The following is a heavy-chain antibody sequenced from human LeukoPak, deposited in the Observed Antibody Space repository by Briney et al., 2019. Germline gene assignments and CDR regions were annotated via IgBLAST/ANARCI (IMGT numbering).Heavy chain of an antibody. D-gene: IGHD4-23*01. V-gene: IGHV1-18*01. Sequence: ASVKVSCKASGGTFSSYAISWVRQAPGQGLEWMGWISAYNGNTNYAQKLQGRVTMTTDTSTSTAYMELRSLRSDDTAVYYCARAPNYGGKSGGRIIDYWGQGTLVTVSS. CDR3: ARAPNYGGKSGGRIIDY. CDR2: ISAYNGNT. CDR1: GGTFSSYA. J-gene: IGHJ4*02.